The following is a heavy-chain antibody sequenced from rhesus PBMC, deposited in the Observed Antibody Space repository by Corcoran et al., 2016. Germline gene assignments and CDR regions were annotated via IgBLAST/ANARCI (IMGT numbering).Heavy chain of an antibody. CDR2: IYVSDSST. CDR1: GGSISSSY. CDR3: AGYILYSRGWSDFDY. V-gene: IGHV4-169*01. J-gene: IGHJ4*01. D-gene: IGHD6S26*01. Sequence: QLQLQESGPGLVKPSETLSVTCAVSGGSISSSYWSWIRQPPGKGLEWIGYIYVSDSSTNYNPSLKIRVTMSKDASKTQFSLKLSSVTAADTAVYYCAGYILYSRGWSDFDYWGQGVLVTVSS.